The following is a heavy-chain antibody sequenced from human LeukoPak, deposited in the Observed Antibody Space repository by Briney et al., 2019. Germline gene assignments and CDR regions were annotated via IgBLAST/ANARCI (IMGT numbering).Heavy chain of an antibody. CDR2: ISVSGDIT. Sequence: GGSLRLSCAASGFTFSDYYMSWVRQAPGKGLEWVSVISVSGDITYSADSVKGRFTISRDNSKNTLYLQMNSLRAEDTAVYYCAKSTSTTSCRHFDYWGQGALVTVSS. CDR1: GFTFSDYY. J-gene: IGHJ4*02. V-gene: IGHV3-23*01. CDR3: AKSTSTTSCRHFDY. D-gene: IGHD2-2*01.